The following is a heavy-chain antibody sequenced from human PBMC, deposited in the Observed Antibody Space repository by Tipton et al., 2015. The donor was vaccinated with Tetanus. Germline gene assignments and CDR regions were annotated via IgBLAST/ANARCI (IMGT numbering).Heavy chain of an antibody. CDR3: ARANYDFPKKGPFDS. CDR2: ISGSGTT. D-gene: IGHD3-3*01. V-gene: IGHV4-59*01. Sequence: EWLAYISGSGTTNSNYYLKSRITMTQDTSRNQFSLKLTSVTAADTAVYYCARANYDFPKKGPFDSWGQGTLVIVSS. J-gene: IGHJ4*02.